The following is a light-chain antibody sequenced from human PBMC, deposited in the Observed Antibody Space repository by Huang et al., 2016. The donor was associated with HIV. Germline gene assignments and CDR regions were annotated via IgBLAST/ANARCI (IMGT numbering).Light chain of an antibody. J-gene: IGKJ1*01. V-gene: IGKV1-27*01. CDR2: AAS. CDR3: QKYDSAPRT. Sequence: MTQSPPSLSASIGDRVTLTCRASRDLSTFLAWYQQKTRKPPSLLLYAASILHSGVPSRFSGGGSGTNFTLTVSSLQPEDVANYYCQKYDSAPRTFGQGTKLEL. CDR1: RDLSTF.